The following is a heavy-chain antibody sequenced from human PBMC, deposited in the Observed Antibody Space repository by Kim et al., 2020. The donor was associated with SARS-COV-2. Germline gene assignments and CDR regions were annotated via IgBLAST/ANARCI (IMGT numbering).Heavy chain of an antibody. CDR3: ARLAIAARPINWFDP. V-gene: IGHV4-39*01. D-gene: IGHD6-6*01. Sequence: PSLKGRVTISVDTSKNQFSLKLSSVTAADTAVYYCARLAIAARPINWFDPWGQGTLVTVSS. J-gene: IGHJ5*02.